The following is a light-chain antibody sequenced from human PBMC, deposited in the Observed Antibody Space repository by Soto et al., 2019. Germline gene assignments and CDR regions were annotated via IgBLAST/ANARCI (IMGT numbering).Light chain of an antibody. CDR1: TGPVTSGYY. V-gene: IGLV7-43*01. CDR2: STN. Sequence: QAVVTQEPSLTVSPGGTVTLTCASSTGPVTSGYYPNWFQQKPGQAPRALIYSTNSKHSWTPARFSGSLLGGKAALTLSGVQPEDEADYYCMLYFGGAQRYVFGTGTQLTVL. J-gene: IGLJ1*01. CDR3: MLYFGGAQRYV.